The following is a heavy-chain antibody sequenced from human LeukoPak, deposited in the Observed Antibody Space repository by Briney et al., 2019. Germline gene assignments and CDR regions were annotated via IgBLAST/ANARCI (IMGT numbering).Heavy chain of an antibody. V-gene: IGHV3-23*01. CDR2: ISGSGRDT. D-gene: IGHD2/OR15-2a*01. CDR1: GFTFGNYG. J-gene: IGHJ4*02. Sequence: PGGSLRLSCAASGFTFGNYGLAWFRHAPGKGLEWVSAISGSGRDTYYADSVKGRFTISRDNSKNTLYLHMNSLRVEDTALYYCAKEMGNSQPFDYWGQGTLVTVSS. CDR3: AKEMGNSQPFDY.